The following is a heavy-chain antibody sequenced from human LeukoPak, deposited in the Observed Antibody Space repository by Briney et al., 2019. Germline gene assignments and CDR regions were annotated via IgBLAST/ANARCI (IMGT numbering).Heavy chain of an antibody. Sequence: GGSLRLSCAASGFTFSSFSMHWVRQAPGKGLEYVSAVSSNGDSTYYANSVKGRFTISRENAKNSLYLQMNSLRAGDTAVYYCARGLWFGELRVNAFDIWGQGTMVTVSS. V-gene: IGHV3-64*01. CDR2: VSSNGDST. CDR3: ARGLWFGELRVNAFDI. J-gene: IGHJ3*02. D-gene: IGHD3-10*01. CDR1: GFTFSSFS.